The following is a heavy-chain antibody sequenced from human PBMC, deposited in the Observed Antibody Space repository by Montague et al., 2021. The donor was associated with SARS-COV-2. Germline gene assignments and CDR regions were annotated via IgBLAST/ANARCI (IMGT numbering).Heavy chain of an antibody. CDR3: ARGAVAGPFNA. CDR1: VFTLGDYG. J-gene: IGHJ5*02. Sequence: SLRLSCAASVFTLGDYGMSLVRQAPGKGLEWVSGITKNGGTTGYAYSVKGRFTVSRGNAKNSLYLQMNSLRSEDTALYYCARGAVAGPFNAWGQGTLVTVSS. V-gene: IGHV3-20*04. D-gene: IGHD6-19*01. CDR2: ITKNGGTT.